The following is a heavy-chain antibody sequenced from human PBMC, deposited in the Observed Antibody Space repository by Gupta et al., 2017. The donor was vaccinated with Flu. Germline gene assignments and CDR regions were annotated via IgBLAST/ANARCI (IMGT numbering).Heavy chain of an antibody. Sequence: QITLKESGPTLVNPTQTLTLTCAFSGFSLNSRGLGVSWVRQPPGKAPEWLALIYWDDDKRYSPALMNRLTIRKDTFRNQVVLTMTNMGPVDTATYYCARHGPLPGYDFWSGYLDFWGQGILVTVSS. D-gene: IGHD3-3*01. J-gene: IGHJ4*02. CDR1: GFSLNSRGLG. CDR2: IYWDDDK. V-gene: IGHV2-5*02. CDR3: ARHGPLPGYDFWSGYLDF.